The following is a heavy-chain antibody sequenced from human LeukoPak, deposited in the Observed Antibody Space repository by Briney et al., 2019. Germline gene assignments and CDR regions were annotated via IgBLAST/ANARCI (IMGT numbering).Heavy chain of an antibody. Sequence: PSETLSLTCTVSGGSVSSSNYYWTWIRQSPGKGLDWIGYIYYTGSTNYNPSFKSRVTMSVDTSKNLFSLKLSSVTAADTALYYCAAVVASTLTLNNWGRGTLVTVSS. CDR3: AAVVASTLTLNN. V-gene: IGHV4-61*01. J-gene: IGHJ4*02. CDR2: IYYTGST. D-gene: IGHD2-15*01. CDR1: GGSVSSSNYY.